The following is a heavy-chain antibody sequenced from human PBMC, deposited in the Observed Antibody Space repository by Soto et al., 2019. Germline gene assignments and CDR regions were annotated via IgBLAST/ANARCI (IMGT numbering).Heavy chain of an antibody. Sequence: SETLSLTCTVSGGSISSYYWSWIRQPAGKGLEWIGRIYTSGSTNYNPSLKSRVTMSVDTSKNQFSLKLSSVTAADTAVYYCARDSNDFWSGYLPNYYYYYGMDVRGKGTQVTVSS. V-gene: IGHV4-4*07. J-gene: IGHJ6*04. CDR1: GGSISSYY. CDR3: ARDSNDFWSGYLPNYYYYYGMDV. D-gene: IGHD3-3*01. CDR2: IYTSGST.